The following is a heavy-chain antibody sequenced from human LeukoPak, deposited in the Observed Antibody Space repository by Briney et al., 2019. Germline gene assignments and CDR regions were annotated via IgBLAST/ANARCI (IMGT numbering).Heavy chain of an antibody. D-gene: IGHD5-18*01. Sequence: ETLSLTCTVSGGSIINYYWSWIGQPPGKGLEWIGYVYYTGSTNYNPPLKSRLTISVDTSKNQFSLKLSSVTAADTAVYYCARVQIGYSYGLFDYWGQGTLVTVSS. CDR2: VYYTGST. J-gene: IGHJ4*02. V-gene: IGHV4-59*01. CDR1: GGSIINYY. CDR3: ARVQIGYSYGLFDY.